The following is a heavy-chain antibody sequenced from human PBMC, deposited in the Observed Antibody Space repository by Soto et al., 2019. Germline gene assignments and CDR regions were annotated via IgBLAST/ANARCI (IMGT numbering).Heavy chain of an antibody. V-gene: IGHV3-15*07. D-gene: IGHD3-10*01. J-gene: IGHJ4*02. CDR3: CGGIGEVRH. Sequence: DVQLVESGGGLVKPGGSLRLSCVVSGFTFSNDWMNWVRQAPGKGLEWVGRIISTSEGGTTDFAAPVKGRFVISRDDLKNPLVLQMNSLTTEDTGVYYWCGGIGEVRHCGQGTLVTVSS. CDR1: GFTFSNDW. CDR2: IISTSEGGTT.